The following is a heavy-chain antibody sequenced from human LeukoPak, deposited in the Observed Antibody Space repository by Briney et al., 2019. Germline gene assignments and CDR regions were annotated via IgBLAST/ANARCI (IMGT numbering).Heavy chain of an antibody. CDR3: AKTNRGGIGQCLDY. CDR1: GFTFRTYA. D-gene: IGHD3-10*01. Sequence: GGSLRLSCAASGFTFRTYAMSWVRQTPGKEPEWVSEISGSGGSTYYADSVKGRFTISRDNSKNILYLQLNSLSPEDMAVYYCAKTNRGGIGQCLDYWGQGTLVTVSS. V-gene: IGHV3-23*01. CDR2: ISGSGGST. J-gene: IGHJ4*02.